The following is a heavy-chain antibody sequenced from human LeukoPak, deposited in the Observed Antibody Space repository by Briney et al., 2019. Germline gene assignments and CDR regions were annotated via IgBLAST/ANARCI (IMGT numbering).Heavy chain of an antibody. J-gene: IGHJ4*02. CDR2: ISDNEGRT. D-gene: IGHD5-18*01. V-gene: IGHV3-23*01. CDR3: ARHDSFIPY. Sequence: GGSLRLSCAASGFTFNYYAMSWVRQAPGKGLEWVSGISDNEGRTYYTDSVKGRFTISRDNAKNTVYLQMHNLRADDTADYFCARHDSFIPYWGQGTLVTVSS. CDR1: GFTFNYYA.